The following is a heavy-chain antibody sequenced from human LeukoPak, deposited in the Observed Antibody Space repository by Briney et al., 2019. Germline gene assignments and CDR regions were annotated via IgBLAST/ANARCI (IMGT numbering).Heavy chain of an antibody. CDR2: IKQEGSEK. J-gene: IGHJ6*02. CDR3: ARDTSAWRYGMDV. V-gene: IGHV3-7*01. CDR1: GFTFSSHW. D-gene: IGHD6-19*01. Sequence: GGSLRLSCEASGFTFSSHWMSWVRQAPGKGLEGVAIIKQEGSEKDYVDSVTGRFTISRDNAKNSLYLQMNSLRDEDTAVYYCARDTSAWRYGMDVWGQGTTVTVSS.